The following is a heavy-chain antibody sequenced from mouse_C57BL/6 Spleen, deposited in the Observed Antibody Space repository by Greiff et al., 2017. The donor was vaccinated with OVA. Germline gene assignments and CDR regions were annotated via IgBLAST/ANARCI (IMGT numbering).Heavy chain of an antibody. CDR3: ARHEAAPDGYSWYFEV. J-gene: IGHJ1*03. V-gene: IGHV1-62-2*01. D-gene: IGHD2-3*01. Sequence: VQLQESGAELVKPGASVKLSCKASGYTFTEYTIHWVKQRSGQGLEWIGWFYPGSGSIKYNEKFKDKATLTADKSSSTVYMELSRLTSEDSAVYFCARHEAAPDGYSWYFEVWGTGTTVTVSS. CDR1: GYTFTEYT. CDR2: FYPGSGSI.